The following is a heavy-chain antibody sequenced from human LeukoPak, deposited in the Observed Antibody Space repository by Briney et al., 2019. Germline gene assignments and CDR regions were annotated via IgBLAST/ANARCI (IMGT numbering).Heavy chain of an antibody. J-gene: IGHJ4*02. V-gene: IGHV4-34*01. CDR1: GGSFSGYY. Sequence: SETLSLACAVYGGSFSGYYWSWIRQPPGKGLEWIGEINHSGSTNYNPSLKSRVTISVDTSKNQFSLKLSSVTAADTAVYYCARRVGDYWGQGTLVTVSS. CDR3: ARRVGDY. CDR2: INHSGST. D-gene: IGHD3-16*01.